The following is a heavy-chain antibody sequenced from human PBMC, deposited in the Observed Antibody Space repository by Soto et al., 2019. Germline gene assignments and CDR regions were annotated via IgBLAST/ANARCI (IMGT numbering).Heavy chain of an antibody. CDR2: IYYSGST. D-gene: IGHD5-18*01. CDR3: ARAGTTHTAAPFXDY. V-gene: IGHV4-59*01. CDR1: GCSISSYY. J-gene: IGHJ4*02. Sequence: SETLSLTCTVSGCSISSYYWSWIRQPPGKGLEWIGYIYYSGSTNYNPSLKSRVTISVDTSKNQFSLKLSSVTAADTAVYYCARAGTTHTAAPFXDYWGQGTLVTVSS.